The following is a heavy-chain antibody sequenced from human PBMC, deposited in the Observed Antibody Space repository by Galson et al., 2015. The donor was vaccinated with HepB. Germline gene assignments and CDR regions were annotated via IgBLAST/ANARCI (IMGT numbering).Heavy chain of an antibody. Sequence: SLRLSCAASGFTFSSYAMHWVRQAPGKGLEWVAVISYDGSNKYYADSVKGRFTISRDNSKNTLYLQMNSLRAEDTAVYYCASFITMVRGVMDTPFDYWGQGTLVTVSS. CDR2: ISYDGSNK. CDR1: GFTFSSYA. V-gene: IGHV3-30-3*01. J-gene: IGHJ4*02. CDR3: ASFITMVRGVMDTPFDY. D-gene: IGHD3-10*01.